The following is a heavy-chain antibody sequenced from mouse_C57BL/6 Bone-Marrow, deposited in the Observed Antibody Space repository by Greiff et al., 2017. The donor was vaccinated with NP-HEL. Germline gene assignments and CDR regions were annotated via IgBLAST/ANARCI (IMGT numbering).Heavy chain of an antibody. CDR3: ARDYYPLYYAMDY. V-gene: IGHV5-17*01. D-gene: IGHD1-1*01. CDR2: ISSGSSTI. CDR1: GFTFSDYG. J-gene: IGHJ4*01. Sequence: EVQLVESGGGLVKPGGSLKLSCAASGFTFSDYGMHWVRQAPEKGLEWVAYISSGSSTIYYADTVKGRFTISRDNAKNTLFLQITSLMSEDTAMYYCARDYYPLYYAMDYWGQGTSVTVSS.